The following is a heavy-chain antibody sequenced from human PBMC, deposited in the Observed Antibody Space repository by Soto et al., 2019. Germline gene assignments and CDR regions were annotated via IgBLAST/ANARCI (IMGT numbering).Heavy chain of an antibody. Sequence: QLHLVQSGPEVKKPGSSVKVSCQASGGNFRSYTISWVRQAPGQGLEWMGRIVPLLTITNYAQKFQGRVTITADKSTSTAYMELSSLRSEDTAVYYCARVGYNYGSENYSNDYFYGMDVWGQGTTVTVSS. CDR2: IVPLLTIT. CDR1: GGNFRSYT. CDR3: ARVGYNYGSENYSNDYFYGMDV. V-gene: IGHV1-69*02. D-gene: IGHD3-10*01. J-gene: IGHJ6*02.